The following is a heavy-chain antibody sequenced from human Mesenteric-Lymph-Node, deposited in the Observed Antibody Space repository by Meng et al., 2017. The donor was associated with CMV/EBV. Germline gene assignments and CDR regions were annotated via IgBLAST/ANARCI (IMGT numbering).Heavy chain of an antibody. D-gene: IGHD4-17*01. Sequence: STVSGASSRNYYWSWIRQPPGNGLGWIGYMYNSGGTNYHPPLKGRVTISVDTSKSQFSLELRSVTAADTAVYYCATGDDGDWPFDYWGQGTLVTVSS. CDR3: ATGDDGDWPFDY. V-gene: IGHV4-59*01. CDR1: GASSRNYY. J-gene: IGHJ4*02. CDR2: MYNSGGT.